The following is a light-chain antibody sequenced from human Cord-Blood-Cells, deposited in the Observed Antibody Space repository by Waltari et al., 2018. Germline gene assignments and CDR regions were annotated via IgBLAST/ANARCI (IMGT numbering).Light chain of an antibody. CDR3: MIWHSSAWV. J-gene: IGLJ3*02. V-gene: IGLV5-45*01. CDR1: SGINVGTYR. Sequence: QAVLTQPASLSASPGASASLTCTLRSGINVGTYRIYWYQQKPGSPPQYLLRYKSDSDKKQGSGVPSRFSGSKYASANAGILLISGLQSEDEADYYCMIWHSSAWVFGGGTKLTVL. CDR2: YKSDSDK.